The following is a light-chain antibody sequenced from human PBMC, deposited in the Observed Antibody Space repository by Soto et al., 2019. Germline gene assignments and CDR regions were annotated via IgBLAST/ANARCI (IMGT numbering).Light chain of an antibody. CDR2: AAS. CDR3: QQSYSTPRG. V-gene: IGKV1-39*01. Sequence: DIPMTQSPSSLSASVGDRVTITCRASQSISSYLNWYQQKPGKAPKLLIYAASSLQSGVPSRFSGSGSGTDCTLTISSLQPEDFATYYCQQSYSTPRGFGQGTRLEIK. CDR1: QSISSY. J-gene: IGKJ5*01.